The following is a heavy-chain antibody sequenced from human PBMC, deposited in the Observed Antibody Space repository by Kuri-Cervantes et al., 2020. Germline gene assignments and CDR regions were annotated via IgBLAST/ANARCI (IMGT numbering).Heavy chain of an antibody. D-gene: IGHD3-9*01. CDR1: XXXXSSYY. CDR2: IYXSGST. Sequence: SETLSLXXTXSXXXXSSYYWSWIRQPPGXGLEWXGYIYXSGSTXXNPSLKSRVTISVDTXKNXFSLXLXSVTAAXXAVYYCAXXXDYDILTGXXLPYFDYWGQGTLVTVSS. CDR3: AXXXDYDILTGXXLPYFDY. J-gene: IGHJ4*02. V-gene: IGHV4-59*01.